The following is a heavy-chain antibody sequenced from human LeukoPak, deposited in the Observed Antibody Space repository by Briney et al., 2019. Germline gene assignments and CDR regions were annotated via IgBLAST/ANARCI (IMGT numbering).Heavy chain of an antibody. Sequence: GGSLRLSCAASGFIFTNYFMSWARQAPGKGLEWVASIKHDGSEKYYVDSVRGRSTISRDNTMNSLYLQMSSLRAEDTAVYYCATDRGWRTSGYYLYYFEYWGQGTLVTYSS. CDR1: GFIFTNYF. V-gene: IGHV3-7*01. D-gene: IGHD3-3*01. CDR3: ATDRGWRTSGYYLYYFEY. CDR2: IKHDGSEK. J-gene: IGHJ4*02.